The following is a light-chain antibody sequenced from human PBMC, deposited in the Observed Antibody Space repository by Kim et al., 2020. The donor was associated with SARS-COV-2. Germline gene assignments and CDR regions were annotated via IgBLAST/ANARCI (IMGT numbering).Light chain of an antibody. V-gene: IGKV1-39*01. J-gene: IGKJ5*01. Sequence: DIQMTQSPSSLSASVGDRVTITCRASQSIANYLNWYQHKPPGKAPNLLLYAASTLHTGVPSRFSGSGSGTNFTLTVSRLQPEDFATYYCQQSYTTPITFGQETQLEIK. CDR1: QSIANY. CDR3: QQSYTTPIT. CDR2: AAS.